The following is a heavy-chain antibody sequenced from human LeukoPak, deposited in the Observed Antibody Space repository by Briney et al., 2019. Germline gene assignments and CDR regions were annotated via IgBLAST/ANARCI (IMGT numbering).Heavy chain of an antibody. Sequence: GGSLRLFCAASGFIFSTYSMNWVRQAPGKGLEWVSSISRNSRYIYYADSMRGRFTISRDNAKNSLYLQMNSLKPEDTAVYYCARVAEAAAFDSWGQGTLVTVSS. V-gene: IGHV3-21*06. J-gene: IGHJ4*02. CDR3: ARVAEAAAFDS. D-gene: IGHD6-13*01. CDR1: GFIFSTYS. CDR2: ISRNSRYI.